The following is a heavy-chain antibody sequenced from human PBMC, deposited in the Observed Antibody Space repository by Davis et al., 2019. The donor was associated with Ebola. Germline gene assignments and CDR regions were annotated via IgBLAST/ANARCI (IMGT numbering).Heavy chain of an antibody. D-gene: IGHD3-10*01. CDR3: ASGGITMVQGEPRYGMDV. V-gene: IGHV1-69*10. CDR1: GGTFSSYA. Sequence: SVKVSCKASGGTFSSYAISWVRQAPGQGLEWMGWISPNSGGTNYAQKFQGRVTITADKSTSTAYMELSSLRSEDTAVYYCASGGITMVQGEPRYGMDVWGQGTTVTVSS. J-gene: IGHJ6*02. CDR2: ISPNSGGT.